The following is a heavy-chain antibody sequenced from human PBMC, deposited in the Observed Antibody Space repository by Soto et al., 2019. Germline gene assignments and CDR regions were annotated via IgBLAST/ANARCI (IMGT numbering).Heavy chain of an antibody. Sequence: GGSLRLSCAASGFTFSSYSMNWVRQAPGKGLEWVSSISSSSSYIYYADSVKGRFTISRDNAKNSLYLQMNSLRAEDTAVYYCARDPVVRGRPSQYYFDYWGQGTLVTVSS. CDR3: ARDPVVRGRPSQYYFDY. V-gene: IGHV3-21*01. J-gene: IGHJ4*02. CDR1: GFTFSSYS. CDR2: ISSSSSYI. D-gene: IGHD3-10*01.